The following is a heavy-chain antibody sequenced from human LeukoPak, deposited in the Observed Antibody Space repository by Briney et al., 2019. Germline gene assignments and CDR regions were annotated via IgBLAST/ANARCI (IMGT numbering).Heavy chain of an antibody. V-gene: IGHV3-23*01. CDR3: ARGKHIVVDLDGAFDI. CDR1: GFTLNNDA. CDR2: ISGGDT. D-gene: IGHD2-21*01. Sequence: GGSLRLSCTASGFTLNNDAMSWVRQAPGKGLEWVSAISGGDTYYAGSVKGRFTISRDNSKNTLYLQMNSLRAEDTAVYYCARGKHIVVDLDGAFDIWGQGTMVTVSS. J-gene: IGHJ3*02.